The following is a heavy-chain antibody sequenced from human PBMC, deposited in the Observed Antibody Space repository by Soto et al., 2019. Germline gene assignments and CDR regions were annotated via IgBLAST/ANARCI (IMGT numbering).Heavy chain of an antibody. CDR2: IWYDGSNK. V-gene: IGHV3-33*01. Sequence: QVQLVESGGGVVQPGRSLRLSCAASGFTFSSYGMHWVRQAPGNGLEWVAVIWYDGSNKYYADSVKGRFTISRDNSKNTLYLQMNSLRAEDTAVYYCARGDPLLEWLLSAENYGMDVWGQGTTVTVSS. J-gene: IGHJ6*02. CDR3: ARGDPLLEWLLSAENYGMDV. D-gene: IGHD3-3*01. CDR1: GFTFSSYG.